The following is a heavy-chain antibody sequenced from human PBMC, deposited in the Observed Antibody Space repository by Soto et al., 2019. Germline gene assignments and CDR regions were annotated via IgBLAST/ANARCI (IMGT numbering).Heavy chain of an antibody. CDR2: ISFDGSNQ. V-gene: IGHV3-30*03. CDR3: AREVFTGYDYYSFHYHVVDV. D-gene: IGHD5-12*01. Sequence: GGSLRLSCAASGFTFRYYGMHWVRQAPGKGLSCVAFISFDGSNQNYEDSVKGRFTVSRDNSNSTMSLQMDSLRAEDTAVYYCAREVFTGYDYYSFHYHVVDVWGPGTTVTVSS. J-gene: IGHJ6*02. CDR1: GFTFRYYG.